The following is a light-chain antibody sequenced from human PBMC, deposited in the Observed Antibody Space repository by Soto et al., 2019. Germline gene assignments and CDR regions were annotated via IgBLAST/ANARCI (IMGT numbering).Light chain of an antibody. V-gene: IGLV3-1*01. CDR2: QDT. J-gene: IGLJ1*01. CDR1: KLGDKY. Sequence: SYELTQPPSVSVSPGQTASITCSGDKLGDKYACWYQQKPGQSPVLVIYQDTKRPSGIPERFSGSNSGNTATLTISGTQARDEAEYYCQALDSSSAIYVFGTGTKLTVL. CDR3: QALDSSSAIYV.